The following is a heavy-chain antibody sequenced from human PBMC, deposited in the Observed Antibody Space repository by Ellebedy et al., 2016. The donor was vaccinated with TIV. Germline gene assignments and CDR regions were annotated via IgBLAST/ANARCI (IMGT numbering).Heavy chain of an antibody. D-gene: IGHD2/OR15-2a*01. CDR1: GFTFSSYS. V-gene: IGHV3-30-3*01. J-gene: IGHJ6*02. CDR3: ARSAGYYEPTRYYYYAMDV. CDR2: ISYVASTE. Sequence: GESLKISCAASGFTFSSYSMHWVRQAPGKGLEWVAVISYVASTEYYADSVKGRFTISSENSKNTLFLQMNSLRAEDAAVYYCARSAGYYEPTRYYYYAMDVWGQGTTVTVSS.